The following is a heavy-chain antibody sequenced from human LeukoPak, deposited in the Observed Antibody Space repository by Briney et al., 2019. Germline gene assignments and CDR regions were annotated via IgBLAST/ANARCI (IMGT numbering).Heavy chain of an antibody. D-gene: IGHD3-9*01. CDR2: IWYDGSNK. J-gene: IGHJ4*02. Sequence: GRSLRLSCAASGFTFSSYGMHWVRQAPGKGLGWVAVIWYDGSNKYYADSVKGRFTISRDNSKNTLYLQMNSLRAEDTAVYYCARGDDILTGPFDYWGQGTLVTVSS. CDR3: ARGDDILTGPFDY. V-gene: IGHV3-33*01. CDR1: GFTFSSYG.